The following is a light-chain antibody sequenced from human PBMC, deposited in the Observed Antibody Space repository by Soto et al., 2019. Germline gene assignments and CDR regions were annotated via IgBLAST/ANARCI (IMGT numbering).Light chain of an antibody. J-gene: IGLJ2*01. CDR3: QSYDRSLSSPI. V-gene: IGLV1-40*01. Sequence: QSVLTQPPSVSGAPGQRVTISCTGSSSNIGAGYDVHWYQQLPGTAPKLLIYGNINRPSGVPDRFSGSKSGTSASLAITGLQADDEADYYCQSYDRSLSSPIFGGGTKVTVL. CDR1: SSNIGAGYD. CDR2: GNI.